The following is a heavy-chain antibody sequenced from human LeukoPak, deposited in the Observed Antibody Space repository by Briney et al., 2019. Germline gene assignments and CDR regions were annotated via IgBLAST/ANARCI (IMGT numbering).Heavy chain of an antibody. D-gene: IGHD3-10*01. CDR1: GFTFGDYA. Sequence: GGSLRLSCTASGFTFGDYAMSWVRQAPGKGLEWVGFIRSKAYGGTTEYAASVEGRFTISRDDSKSIAYLQMNSLKTEDTAVYYCTRVRLWFGELSSFDYWGQGTLSPSPQ. V-gene: IGHV3-49*04. CDR2: IRSKAYGGTT. CDR3: TRVRLWFGELSSFDY. J-gene: IGHJ4*02.